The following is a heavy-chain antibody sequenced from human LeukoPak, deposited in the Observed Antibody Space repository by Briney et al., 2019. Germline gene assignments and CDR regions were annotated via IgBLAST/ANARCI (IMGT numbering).Heavy chain of an antibody. CDR1: GYSFTSYW. CDR2: IYPGDSDT. Sequence: GESLKISCKGSGYSFTSYWIGWVRQMPGKGLEWMGIIYPGDSDTRYSPSFQGQVTISADKSISTAYLQWSSLKASDTAMYYCARLVGAVAGTRPYYYHGMDVWGQGTTVTVSS. D-gene: IGHD6-19*01. J-gene: IGHJ6*02. CDR3: ARLVGAVAGTRPYYYHGMDV. V-gene: IGHV5-51*01.